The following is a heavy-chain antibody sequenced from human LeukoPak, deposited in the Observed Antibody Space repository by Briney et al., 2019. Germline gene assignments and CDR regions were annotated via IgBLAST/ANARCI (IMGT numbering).Heavy chain of an antibody. D-gene: IGHD1-1*01. CDR2: ISYDGSNK. CDR3: AKDKPAWYNWNDENYYYGMDV. CDR1: GFTFSSYG. J-gene: IGHJ6*02. V-gene: IGHV3-30*18. Sequence: GGSLRLSCAASGFTFSSYGMHWVRQAPGKGLEWVAVISYDGSNKYYADSVKGRFTISRDNSKNTLYLQMNSLRADDTALYYCAKDKPAWYNWNDENYYYGMDVWGQGTTVTVSS.